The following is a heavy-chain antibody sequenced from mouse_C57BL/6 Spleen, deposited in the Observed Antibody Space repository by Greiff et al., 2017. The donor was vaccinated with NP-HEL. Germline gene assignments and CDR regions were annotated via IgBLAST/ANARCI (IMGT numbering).Heavy chain of an antibody. V-gene: IGHV1-26*01. CDR1: GYTFTDYY. CDR2: INPNNGGT. Sequence: EVQLQQSGPELVKPGASVKISCKASGYTFTDYYMNWVKQSHGKSLEWIGDINPNNGGTGYNQKFKGKATLTVDKSSSTAYIELRSLPSADSAVFYCARSPSGPFDYRGQGTTLTVSS. J-gene: IGHJ2*01. CDR3: ARSPSGPFDY.